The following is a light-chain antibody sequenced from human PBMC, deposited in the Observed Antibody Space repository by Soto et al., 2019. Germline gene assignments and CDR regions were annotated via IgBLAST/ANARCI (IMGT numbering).Light chain of an antibody. CDR1: SSDVGDYNY. V-gene: IGLV2-14*01. J-gene: IGLJ1*01. Sequence: QAASVSGSPGQSITISCTGTSSDVGDYNYVSWYQQHPGKAPKLMIFDVSNRPSGVSNRFSGSKSGNTASLTISGLQAEDEAEYYCSSYTSSSTYVFGTGTKLTVL. CDR3: SSYTSSSTYV. CDR2: DVS.